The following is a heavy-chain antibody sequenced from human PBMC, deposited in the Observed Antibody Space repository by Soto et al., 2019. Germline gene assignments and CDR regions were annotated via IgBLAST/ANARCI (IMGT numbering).Heavy chain of an antibody. J-gene: IGHJ4*02. V-gene: IGHV1-18*01. CDR3: ERDHCSSTSCYGDY. CDR2: ISAYNGNT. CDR1: GYTFTSYG. D-gene: IGHD2-2*01. Sequence: ASVKVSCKASGYTFTSYGISGVRQSPGQGLEWMGCISAYNGNTNYAQKLQGRVTMTTDTSTSTAYMELRSLRSDETAVYYCERDHCSSTSCYGDYWGQGTLVTVSS.